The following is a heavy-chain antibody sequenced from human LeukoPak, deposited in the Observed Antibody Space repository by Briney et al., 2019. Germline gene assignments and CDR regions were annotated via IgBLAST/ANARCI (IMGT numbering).Heavy chain of an antibody. V-gene: IGHV4-61*02. CDR3: ARERQLWLTIRSVDAFDI. CDR2: IYTSGST. CDR1: GGSISSGSYY. D-gene: IGHD5-18*01. J-gene: IGHJ3*02. Sequence: SETLSLTCTVSGGSISSGSYYWSWIRQPAGKGLEWIGRIYTSGSTNYNPSLKSRVTISVDTSKNQFSLKLCSVTAADTAVYYCARERQLWLTIRSVDAFDIWGQGTMVTVSS.